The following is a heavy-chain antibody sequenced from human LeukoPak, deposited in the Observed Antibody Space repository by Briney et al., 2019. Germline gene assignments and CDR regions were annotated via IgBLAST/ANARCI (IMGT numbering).Heavy chain of an antibody. CDR2: MNPNSGNT. V-gene: IGHV1-8*01. D-gene: IGHD6-13*01. J-gene: IGHJ6*02. CDR1: GYTFTSYD. Sequence: ASVKVSCKASGYTFTSYDINWVRQATGQGLEWMGWMNPNSGNTGYAQKFQGRVTMTRNTSISTAYMELSSLRSEDTAVYYCARGLEYSSSWSLYYYYYGMDVWGQGTTVTVS. CDR3: ARGLEYSSSWSLYYYYYGMDV.